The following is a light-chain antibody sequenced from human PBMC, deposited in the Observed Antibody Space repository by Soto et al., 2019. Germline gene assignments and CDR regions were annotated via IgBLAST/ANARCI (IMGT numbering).Light chain of an antibody. Sequence: QSVLTQPPSVSEAPRQRVTISCSGSSSNIGNNAVTWYQHLPGKAPKLLIYYDRLLPSGVSDRFSGSKSGTSASLAISGLQSEDEADYYWAAWDDSLNAVVFGGGTKLTVL. V-gene: IGLV1-36*01. J-gene: IGLJ2*01. CDR1: SSNIGNNA. CDR3: AAWDDSLNAVV. CDR2: YDR.